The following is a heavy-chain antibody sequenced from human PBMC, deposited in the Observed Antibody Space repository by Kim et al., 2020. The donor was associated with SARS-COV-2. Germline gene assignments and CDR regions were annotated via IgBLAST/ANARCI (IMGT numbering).Heavy chain of an antibody. CDR1: GGSISSSNW. V-gene: IGHV4-4*02. D-gene: IGHD3-10*01. CDR3: ARALMVRGVMGAYYYYGMDV. CDR2: IYHSGST. Sequence: SETLSLTCAVSGGSISSSNWWSWVRQPPGKGLEWIGEIYHSGSTNYNPSLKSRVTISVDKSKNQFSLKLSSVTAADTAVYYCARALMVRGVMGAYYYYGMDVWGQGTTVTVSS. J-gene: IGHJ6*02.